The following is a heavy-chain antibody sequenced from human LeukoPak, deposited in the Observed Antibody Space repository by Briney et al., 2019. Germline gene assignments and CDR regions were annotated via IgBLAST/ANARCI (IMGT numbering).Heavy chain of an antibody. Sequence: SETLSLTCTVSGGSISSSSYYWGWIRQPPGKGLEWIGSIYYSGSTYYNPSLKSRVTISVDTSKDQFSLKLSSVTAADTAVYYCARAGDWFYWFDPWGQGTLVTVSS. V-gene: IGHV4-39*07. CDR3: ARAGDWFYWFDP. J-gene: IGHJ5*02. D-gene: IGHD3/OR15-3a*01. CDR2: IYYSGST. CDR1: GGSISSSSYY.